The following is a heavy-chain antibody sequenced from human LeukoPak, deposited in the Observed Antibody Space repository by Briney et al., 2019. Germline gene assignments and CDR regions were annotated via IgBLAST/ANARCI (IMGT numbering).Heavy chain of an antibody. CDR2: IGGSSRSI. D-gene: IGHD6-19*01. V-gene: IGHV3-21*01. CDR3: ARERAEGFDY. Sequence: GGSLRLSCAASGFTFSSYSMNWVRQAPGKGLEWVASIGGSSRSIYYADSVRGRFTVSRDTAKHSLYLQMSTLRAEDTALYYCARERAEGFDYWGQGTLVTVSS. J-gene: IGHJ4*02. CDR1: GFTFSSYS.